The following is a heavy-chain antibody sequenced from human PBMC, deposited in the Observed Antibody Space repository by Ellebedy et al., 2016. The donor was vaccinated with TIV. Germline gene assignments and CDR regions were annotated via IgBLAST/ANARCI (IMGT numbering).Heavy chain of an antibody. J-gene: IGHJ5*02. CDR2: ISISSRTI. CDR3: ARDRLAKALDP. Sequence: GGSLRLSXAAPGFTFRRYGMNWVRQAPGKGLEWVSFISISSRTIYYADSVKGRFTISRDNAKNSLYLQMNSLRAEDTAVYYCARDRLAKALDPWGQGTLVTVSS. CDR1: GFTFRRYG. D-gene: IGHD4/OR15-4a*01. V-gene: IGHV3-48*04.